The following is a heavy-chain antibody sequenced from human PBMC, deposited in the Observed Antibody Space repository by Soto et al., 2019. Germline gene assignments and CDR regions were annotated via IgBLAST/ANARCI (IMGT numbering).Heavy chain of an antibody. D-gene: IGHD5-12*01. Sequence: SETLSLTCTVSGGSISSYYWSWIRQPPGKGLEWIGYIYYSGSTNYNPSLKSRVTISVDTSKNQFSLKLSSVTAADTAVYYCASGGYSGYDYGKFDYWGQGTLVTVSS. CDR3: ASGGYSGYDYGKFDY. V-gene: IGHV4-59*01. CDR2: IYYSGST. CDR1: GGSISSYY. J-gene: IGHJ4*02.